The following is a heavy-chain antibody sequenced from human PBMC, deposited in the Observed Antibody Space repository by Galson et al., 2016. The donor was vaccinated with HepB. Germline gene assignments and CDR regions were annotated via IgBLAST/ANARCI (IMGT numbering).Heavy chain of an antibody. Sequence: DYYIHWVRQAPGQGLEWMGCANPDTGDTTYGDKSQGRVTLTRDRSINTAFLELRSLRSDDTAIYYCARPYYSSASYDRFDFWGQGSLVTVSS. J-gene: IGHJ4*02. V-gene: IGHV1-2*02. D-gene: IGHD3-16*01. CDR2: ANPDTGDT. CDR3: ARPYYSSASYDRFDF. CDR1: DYY.